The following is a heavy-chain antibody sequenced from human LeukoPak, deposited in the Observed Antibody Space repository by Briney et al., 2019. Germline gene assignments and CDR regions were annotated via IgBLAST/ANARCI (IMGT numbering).Heavy chain of an antibody. V-gene: IGHV4-59*01. CDR3: ATTPQVHYGMDV. Sequence: SETLSLTCTVSGGSISSYYWSWIRQPPGKGLEWIGYIYYSGSTNYNPSLKSRVTISVDTSKNQFSLKLSSVTAADTAVYYCATTPQVHYGMDVWGQGTTATVSS. J-gene: IGHJ6*02. CDR1: GGSISSYY. CDR2: IYYSGST.